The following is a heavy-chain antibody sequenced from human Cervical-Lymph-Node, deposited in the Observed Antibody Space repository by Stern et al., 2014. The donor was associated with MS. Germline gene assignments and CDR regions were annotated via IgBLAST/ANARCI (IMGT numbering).Heavy chain of an antibody. CDR1: GFTFS. J-gene: IGHJ5*02. V-gene: IGHV3-69-1*01. D-gene: IGHD3-16*01. CDR2: SSSTI. CDR3: ARRGT. Sequence: EVQLVESGGGLVQPGGSLRLSCAASGFTFSSSSSTISYADSVKGRFTISRDNAKNSLYLQMNNLRAEDTAVYHCARRGTWGQGTLVTVSS.